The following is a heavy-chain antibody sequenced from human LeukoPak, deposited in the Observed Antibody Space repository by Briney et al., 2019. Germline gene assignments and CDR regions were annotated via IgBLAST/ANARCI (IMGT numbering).Heavy chain of an antibody. V-gene: IGHV4-34*01. CDR1: GRSGSFNDYY. Sequence: SETLSLTCAVYGRSGSFNDYYWNWIRQSPGKGLEWIGEVNHSGGTHCHPSLKSRVTISVDTSKNQFSLRLRSVTAADTAVYYCASLMTTVTYDVFDIWGQGTIVTVSS. CDR3: ASLMTTVTYDVFDI. D-gene: IGHD4-17*01. CDR2: VNHSGGT. J-gene: IGHJ3*02.